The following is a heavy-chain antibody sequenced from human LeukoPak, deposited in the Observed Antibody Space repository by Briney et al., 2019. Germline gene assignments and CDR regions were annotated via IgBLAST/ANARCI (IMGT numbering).Heavy chain of an antibody. J-gene: IGHJ3*02. D-gene: IGHD1-26*01. CDR3: ARAEVGATWDTYAFDI. CDR2: IASDGRDK. V-gene: IGHV3-30*04. CDR1: GFTFSNYP. Sequence: GGSLRLSCAASGFTFSNYPMHWVRQAPGKGLEWVAVIASDGRDKHYADSVKGRFTVSRDNSKNTLYLQMNSLRAEDTAVYYCARAEVGATWDTYAFDIWGQGTMVTVSS.